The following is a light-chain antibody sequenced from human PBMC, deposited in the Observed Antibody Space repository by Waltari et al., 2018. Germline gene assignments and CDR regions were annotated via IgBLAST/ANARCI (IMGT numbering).Light chain of an antibody. Sequence: EIVMTQFPATLSVSPGERATLSCRASQSVSSNLAWYQQKPGQAPRLIIYGASTRATGFPARFSASGSGTEFTLTISSLQSEDFAVYYCQQYDNWPITFGQGTRLEIK. CDR1: QSVSSN. J-gene: IGKJ5*01. CDR3: QQYDNWPIT. V-gene: IGKV3-15*01. CDR2: GAS.